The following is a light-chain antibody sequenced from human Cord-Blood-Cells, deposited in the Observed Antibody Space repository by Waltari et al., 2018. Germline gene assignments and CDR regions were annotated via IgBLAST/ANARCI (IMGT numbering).Light chain of an antibody. CDR3: CSYAGSSTYV. V-gene: IGLV2-23*01. CDR1: SSDVGSYNL. J-gene: IGLJ1*01. CDR2: EGS. Sequence: QSALTQPASVSGSPGQSITISCTGTSSDVGSYNLVSWYQQHPGKAPKLMIYEGSKRHSGVPNRFSGSKSGNTASRTIPGLQAEDEADYYCCSYAGSSTYVFGTGTKVTVL.